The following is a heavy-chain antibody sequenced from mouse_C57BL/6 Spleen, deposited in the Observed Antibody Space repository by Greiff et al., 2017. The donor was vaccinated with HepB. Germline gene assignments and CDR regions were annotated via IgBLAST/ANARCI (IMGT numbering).Heavy chain of an antibody. CDR2: IYPRSGNT. Sequence: QVQLQQSGAELARPGASVKLSCKASGYTFTSYGISWVKQRTGQGLEWIGEIYPRSGNTYYNEKFKGKATLTADKSSSTAYMELRSLTSEDSAVYFCARSPVSTVPDYYAMDYWGQGTSVTVSS. J-gene: IGHJ4*01. D-gene: IGHD1-1*01. V-gene: IGHV1-81*01. CDR3: ARSPVSTVPDYYAMDY. CDR1: GYTFTSYG.